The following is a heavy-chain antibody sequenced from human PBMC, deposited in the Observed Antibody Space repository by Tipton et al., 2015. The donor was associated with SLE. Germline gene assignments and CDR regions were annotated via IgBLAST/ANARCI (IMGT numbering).Heavy chain of an antibody. CDR3: ARGLGKWYFDL. CDR2: VNMDGVTT. Sequence: SLRLSCVGFGFTFSSYWRHWGRQVPGKGLMWVSRVNMDGVTTEYADSVKGRFTISRDNAKNTVDLQMNSLRVEDTAVYYCARGLGKWYFDLWGRGTLVTVSS. D-gene: IGHD3-16*01. J-gene: IGHJ2*01. CDR1: GFTFSSYW. V-gene: IGHV3-74*03.